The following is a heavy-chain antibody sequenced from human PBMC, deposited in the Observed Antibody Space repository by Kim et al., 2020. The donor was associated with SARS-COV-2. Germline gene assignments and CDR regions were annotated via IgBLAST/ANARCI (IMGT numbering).Heavy chain of an antibody. D-gene: IGHD1-26*01. CDR3: ASTGVGAVGWFDP. V-gene: IGHV4-59*01. J-gene: IGHJ5*02. CDR1: GGAIRGYY. Sequence: SETLSLTCSVSGGAIRGYYWAWIRQPLGKRLEWIGYVYHTGSTNYNPSLRGRVTISLDTSKRQVSLTLTSVIAADTAVYYCASTGVGAVGWFDPWGQGTLVSVSS. CDR2: VYHTGST.